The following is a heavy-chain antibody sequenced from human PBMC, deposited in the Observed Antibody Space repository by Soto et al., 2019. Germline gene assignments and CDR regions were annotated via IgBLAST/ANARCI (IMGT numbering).Heavy chain of an antibody. CDR3: AIVRVADSTLDH. D-gene: IGHD1-1*01. CDR2: MSYDGSAK. J-gene: IGHJ4*02. Sequence: QVQLVESGGGVVQPGRSLRLSCEGSGFIFSNNGMHWVRQAPGKGLEWVAFMSYDGSAKFLADSVKGRFTISRDNSKSNLFLHMSSLRAEYTAMYYCAIVRVADSTLDHWGQGTLVTVSS. V-gene: IGHV3-30*13. CDR1: GFIFSNNG.